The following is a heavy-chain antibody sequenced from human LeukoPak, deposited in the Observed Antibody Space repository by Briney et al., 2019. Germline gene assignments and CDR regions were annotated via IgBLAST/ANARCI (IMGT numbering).Heavy chain of an antibody. CDR3: ASTLKAWNPLYYYYYGMDV. Sequence: ASVKVSCKASGYTYTSYDINWVRQATGQGLEWMGWMNPNSGNTGYAQKFQGRVTMTRDTSISTAYMELSRLRSDDTAVYYCASTLKAWNPLYYYYYGMDVWGQGTTVTVSS. D-gene: IGHD1-1*01. J-gene: IGHJ6*02. CDR2: MNPNSGNT. CDR1: GYTYTSYD. V-gene: IGHV1-8*01.